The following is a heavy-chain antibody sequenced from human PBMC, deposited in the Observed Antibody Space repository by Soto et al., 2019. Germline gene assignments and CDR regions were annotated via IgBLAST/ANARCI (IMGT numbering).Heavy chain of an antibody. CDR2: INHSGST. V-gene: IGHV4-34*01. D-gene: IGHD2-2*01. Sequence: QVQLQQWGAGLLKPSETLSLTCAVYGGSFSGYYWSWIRQPPGKGLEWIGEINHSGSTNYNPSLKSLVTISVDTSKNQVYLKLSSVTAAGTAVYYWARRKRKFTNGAMGYYDYGMDVWGQGTTVTVSS. CDR3: ARRKRKFTNGAMGYYDYGMDV. CDR1: GGSFSGYY. J-gene: IGHJ6*02.